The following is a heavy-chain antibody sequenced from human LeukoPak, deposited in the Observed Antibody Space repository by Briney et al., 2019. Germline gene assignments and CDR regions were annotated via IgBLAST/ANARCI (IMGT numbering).Heavy chain of an antibody. CDR2: INPNSGGT. V-gene: IGHV1-2*02. Sequence: ASVKVSCKASGYTFTGYYMHWVRHAPGQGLGWMGWINPNSGGTNYAQKFQGRVTMTRDTSISTAYMELSRLRSDDTAVYYCARETDFYYDSSGYTVDGTYDAFDIWGQGAMVTVSS. CDR3: ARETDFYYDSSGYTVDGTYDAFDI. CDR1: GYTFTGYY. J-gene: IGHJ3*02. D-gene: IGHD3-22*01.